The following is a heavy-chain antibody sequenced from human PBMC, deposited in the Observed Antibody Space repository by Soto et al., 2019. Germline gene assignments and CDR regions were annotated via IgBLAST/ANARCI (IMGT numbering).Heavy chain of an antibody. D-gene: IGHD6-19*01. CDR2: IIPIFGTA. V-gene: IGHV1-69*01. J-gene: IGHJ4*02. CDR3: ARAPRYSSGWYSPSTYYFDY. CDR1: GGTFSSYA. Sequence: QVQLVQSGAEVKKPGSSVNVSCKASGGTFSSYAISWVRQAPGQGLEWMGGIIPIFGTANYAQKFQGRVTITADESTSTAYMELSSLRSEDTAVYYCARAPRYSSGWYSPSTYYFDYWGQGTLVTVSS.